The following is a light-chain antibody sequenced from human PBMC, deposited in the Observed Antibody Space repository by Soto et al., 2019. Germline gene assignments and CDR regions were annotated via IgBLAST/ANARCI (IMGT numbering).Light chain of an antibody. J-gene: IGKJ5*01. CDR1: QGINSY. CDR3: QQRSNWPPSIT. V-gene: IGKV1-9*01. CDR2: AAS. Sequence: IQLTQSPSSLSTSVGDRVTITCRASQGINSYLTWYQQKPGKAPKLLIYAASTLQSGVPARFSGSGSGTDFTLTISSLEPEDFAVYYCQQRSNWPPSITFGQGTRLEIK.